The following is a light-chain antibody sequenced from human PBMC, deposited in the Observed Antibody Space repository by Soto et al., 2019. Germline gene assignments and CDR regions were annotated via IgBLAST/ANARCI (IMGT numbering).Light chain of an antibody. V-gene: IGLV2-14*01. CDR3: SSYTSSSTRV. J-gene: IGLJ1*01. Sequence: QSVLTQPASVSGSPGQSITISCTGTSSDVGGYNYVSWYQQHPGKAPKLMIYDVSNRPSGVFNRFSGSKSGNTASLTFSGLQAEDEADYYCSSYTSSSTRVFGNGTKVTVL. CDR2: DVS. CDR1: SSDVGGYNY.